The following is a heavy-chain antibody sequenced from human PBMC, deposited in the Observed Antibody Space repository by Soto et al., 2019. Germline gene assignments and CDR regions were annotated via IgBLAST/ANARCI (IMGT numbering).Heavy chain of an antibody. CDR1: GYTFTSYE. CDR2: MNPSSGNT. D-gene: IGHD6-13*01. J-gene: IGHJ6*02. Sequence: QVQLVQSGAEVKKPGASVKVSCKASGYTFTSYEINWVRQATGQGLAWMGWMNPSSGNTGYAQKFQDRVTMTRDNTINPAYMFRSGLGSEDTAVYYCARSLKASSWPHEHYYDYYGMDVWGQGTAVTVSS. CDR3: ARSLKASSWPHEHYYDYYGMDV. V-gene: IGHV1-8*01.